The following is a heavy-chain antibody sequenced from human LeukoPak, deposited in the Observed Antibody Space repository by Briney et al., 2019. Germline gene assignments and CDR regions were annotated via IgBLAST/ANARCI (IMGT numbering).Heavy chain of an antibody. V-gene: IGHV3-7*01. CDR1: GFTFSSYW. CDR2: IKQDGSEK. CDR3: ARQTYSSGWSNYFDY. J-gene: IGHJ4*02. D-gene: IGHD6-19*01. Sequence: PGGSLRLSCAASGFTFSSYWMSWVRQAPGKGLEWVANIKQDGSEKYYVDSVKGRFTISRDNAKNSLYLQMNSLRAEDTAVYYCARQTYSSGWSNYFDYWGQGTLVTVSS.